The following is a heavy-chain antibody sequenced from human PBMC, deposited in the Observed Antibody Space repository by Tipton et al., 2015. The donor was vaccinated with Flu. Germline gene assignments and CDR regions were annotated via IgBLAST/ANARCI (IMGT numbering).Heavy chain of an antibody. CDR1: GGSFSGYY. D-gene: IGHD2-15*01. V-gene: IGHV4-34*01. J-gene: IGHJ3*02. Sequence: AGLVKPSETLSLTCAVHGGSFSGYYWSWIRQPPGKGLEWIGEINHSGSTNYNPSLKSRVTISGDTSKNQFSLKLSSVTAADTAVFYCVARCSGGRCSHAFVIWGQGTMVTVSS. CDR2: INHSGST. CDR3: VARCSGGRCSHAFVI.